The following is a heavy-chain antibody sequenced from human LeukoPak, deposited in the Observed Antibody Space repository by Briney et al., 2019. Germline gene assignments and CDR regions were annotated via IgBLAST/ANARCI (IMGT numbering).Heavy chain of an antibody. CDR3: ARGLVGTTIGFDY. V-gene: IGHV1-2*02. D-gene: IGHD1-26*01. J-gene: IGHJ4*02. CDR1: GYTFTGNH. CDR2: INPNSGGT. Sequence: ASVKVSCKTSGYTFTGNHLHWVRQAPGQELEWMGGINPNSGGTKSAQKFQGRVTMTRDTSFSTAYMVLSGLRSDDTAVYYCARGLVGTTIGFDYWGQGTLVTVSS.